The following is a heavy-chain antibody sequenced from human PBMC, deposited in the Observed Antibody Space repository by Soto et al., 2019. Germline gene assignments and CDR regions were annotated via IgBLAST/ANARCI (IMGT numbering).Heavy chain of an antibody. V-gene: IGHV4-4*02. J-gene: IGHJ4*02. Sequence: PSETLSLTCAVSGGSISSSNWWSWVRQPPGKGLEWIGEIYHSGSTNYNPSLKSRVTISVDKSKNQFSLKLSSVTAADTAVYFCARQGVTRLSFDFWGQGSLVTVSS. CDR3: ARQGVTRLSFDF. CDR1: GGSISSSNW. D-gene: IGHD2-2*01. CDR2: IYHSGST.